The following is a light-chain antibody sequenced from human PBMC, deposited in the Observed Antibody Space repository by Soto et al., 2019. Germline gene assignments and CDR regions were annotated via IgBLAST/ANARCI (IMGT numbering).Light chain of an antibody. Sequence: DILLTQSQGTLPLSPWETANLSWRASQIVSSNYLAWYQRRPGQAARLLIFGAYSRASGIPDRFNGSGSGTDFTLTISRLEPEDFAVYYCQQYARSPITVGPVTRLEIK. CDR2: GAY. CDR3: QQYARSPIT. J-gene: IGKJ5*01. CDR1: QIVSSNY. V-gene: IGKV3-20*01.